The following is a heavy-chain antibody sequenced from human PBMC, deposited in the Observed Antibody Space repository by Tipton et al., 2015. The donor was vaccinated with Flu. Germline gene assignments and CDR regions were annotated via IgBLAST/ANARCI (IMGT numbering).Heavy chain of an antibody. CDR1: GFTFSSYE. CDR3: ARGIMVFHYGMDV. J-gene: IGHJ6*02. Sequence: GSLRLSCAASGFTFSSYEINWVRLAPGKGLEWLSYISSTGTSISYADSVKGRFTISRDNAENSLYLQMNSLRDDDTAVYYCARGIMVFHYGMDVWGHGTTVTVSS. V-gene: IGHV3-48*03. D-gene: IGHD3/OR15-3a*01. CDR2: ISSTGTSI.